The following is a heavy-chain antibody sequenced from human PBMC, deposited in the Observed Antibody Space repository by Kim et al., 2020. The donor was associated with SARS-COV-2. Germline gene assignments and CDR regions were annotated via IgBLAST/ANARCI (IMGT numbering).Heavy chain of an antibody. Sequence: GGSLRLSCAASGFTFSSYAMHWVRQAPGKGLEWVAVISYDGSNKYYADSVKGRFTISRDNSKNTLYLQMNSLRAEDTAVYYCAADIVATMWDWFDPWGQG. CDR3: AADIVATMWDWFDP. J-gene: IGHJ5*02. CDR2: ISYDGSNK. V-gene: IGHV3-30-3*01. CDR1: GFTFSSYA. D-gene: IGHD5-12*01.